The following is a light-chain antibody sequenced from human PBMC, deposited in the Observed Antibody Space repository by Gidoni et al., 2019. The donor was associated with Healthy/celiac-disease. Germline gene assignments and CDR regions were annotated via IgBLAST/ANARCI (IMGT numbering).Light chain of an antibody. V-gene: IGKV3-15*01. CDR1: QSVSSN. J-gene: IGKJ1*01. Sequence: TSSASQGQRSTSSGWATQSVSSNLDWYQQKPGQDPRLLIYGASSRFTGIPARFCGSGDGREFTLTISSFQSEDFAVYYCQQYNNRPRVTFXQXTKVEIK. CDR3: QQYNNRPRVT. CDR2: GAS.